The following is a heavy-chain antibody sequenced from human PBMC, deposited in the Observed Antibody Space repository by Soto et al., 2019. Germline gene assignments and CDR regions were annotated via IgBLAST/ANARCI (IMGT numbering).Heavy chain of an antibody. CDR1: GYDFSRHW. D-gene: IGHD3-10*01. Sequence: GESLKISRKGSGYDFSRHWIAWVRQKPGKGLEWMGIVYPGDSETRYSPSFQGQVTMSADKSTDTAYLQWSSLKASDTAMYYCAKSEVLEIWGQGTMVTVSS. CDR2: VYPGDSET. J-gene: IGHJ3*02. V-gene: IGHV5-51*01. CDR3: AKSEVLEI.